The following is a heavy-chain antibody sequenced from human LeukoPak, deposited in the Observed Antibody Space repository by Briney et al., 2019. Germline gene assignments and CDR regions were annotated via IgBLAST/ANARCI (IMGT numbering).Heavy chain of an antibody. V-gene: IGHV4-59*01. CDR3: AKFGGSFAFLDY. D-gene: IGHD1-26*01. J-gene: IGHJ4*02. CDR1: GDSISNYF. CDR2: MYYSGST. Sequence: SETLSLTCTVSGDSISNYFWSWIRQPPGKGLEWIGYMYYSGSTNYNPSLKSRVTISVDTSKNQFSLKLTSVTAADTAVYYCAKFGGSFAFLDYWGQGTLVTVSS.